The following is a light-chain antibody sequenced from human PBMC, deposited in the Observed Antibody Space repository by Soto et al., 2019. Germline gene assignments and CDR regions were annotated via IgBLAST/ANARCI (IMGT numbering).Light chain of an antibody. V-gene: IGLV2-14*01. J-gene: IGLJ1*01. CDR2: EVS. CDR3: SSYTTSSTLDV. Sequence: QSVLTQPASVSGSPGQSITISCTGTSSDVGGYNYVSWYQQHPGKAPQLMIYEVSNWPSGVSNRFSGSKSGNTASLTISGLQAEDEAEYYCSSYTTSSTLDVFGTGTKVTVL. CDR1: SSDVGGYNY.